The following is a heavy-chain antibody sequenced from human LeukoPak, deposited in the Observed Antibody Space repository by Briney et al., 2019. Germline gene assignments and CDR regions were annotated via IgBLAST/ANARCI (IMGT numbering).Heavy chain of an antibody. V-gene: IGHV3-49*04. CDR3: SRSLCSGGSCSPICYFDY. Sequence: PGGSLRLSCTASGFTFGNYAMTWVRQAPGKGLEWVGFLRSKAYGGTTDYAASVRGRFTISRDDSKSIAYLQMNSLKTEDTAVYYCSRSLCSGGSCSPICYFDYWGQGTLVTVSS. CDR1: GFTFGNYA. J-gene: IGHJ4*02. D-gene: IGHD2-15*01. CDR2: LRSKAYGGTT.